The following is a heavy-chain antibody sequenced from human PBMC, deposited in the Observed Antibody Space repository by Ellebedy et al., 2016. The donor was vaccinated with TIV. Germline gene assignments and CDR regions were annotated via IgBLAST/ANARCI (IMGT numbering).Heavy chain of an antibody. D-gene: IGHD6-13*01. CDR2: ISYDGSNK. CDR1: GFTFSSYA. J-gene: IGHJ4*02. Sequence: GESLKISCAASGFTFSSYAMHWVRQAPVKGLEWVAVISYDGSNKYYADSVKGRFTISRDNSKNTLYLQMNSLRAEDTAVYYCARPLFYSSSWYIPLGYWGQGTLVTVSS. V-gene: IGHV3-30-3*01. CDR3: ARPLFYSSSWYIPLGY.